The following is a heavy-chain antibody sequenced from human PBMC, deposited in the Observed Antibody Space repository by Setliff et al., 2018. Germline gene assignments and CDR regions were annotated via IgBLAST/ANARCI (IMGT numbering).Heavy chain of an antibody. V-gene: IGHV1-3*01. Sequence: ASVKVSCKASGYTFTNYAMHWVRQAPGQRLEWMGWISADNGHTNIVKNFQGRVTMTTDTTTSTAYMELRSLRSDDSAVYYCARINFYDSTAYYYAPHYWGQGTLVTVSS. D-gene: IGHD3-22*01. CDR3: ARINFYDSTAYYYAPHY. J-gene: IGHJ4*02. CDR1: GYTFTNYA. CDR2: ISADNGHT.